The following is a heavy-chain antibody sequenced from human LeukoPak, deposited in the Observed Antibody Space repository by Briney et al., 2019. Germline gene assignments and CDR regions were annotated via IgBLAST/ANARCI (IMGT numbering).Heavy chain of an antibody. CDR3: AKAIYGDYRYYFDY. CDR1: GFTFSSYG. J-gene: IGHJ4*02. Sequence: GRSLRLSCAASGFTFSSYGMSWVRQAPGKGLEWVSAISGSGGSTYYADSVKGRFTISRDNSKNTLYLQMNSLRAEDTAVYYCAKAIYGDYRYYFDYWGQGTLVTVSS. V-gene: IGHV3-23*01. CDR2: ISGSGGST. D-gene: IGHD4-17*01.